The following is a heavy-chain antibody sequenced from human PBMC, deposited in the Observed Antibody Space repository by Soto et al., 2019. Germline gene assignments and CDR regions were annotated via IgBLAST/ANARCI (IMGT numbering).Heavy chain of an antibody. CDR1: GFTFSSYW. V-gene: IGHV3-74*01. J-gene: IGHJ3*02. D-gene: IGHD2-2*01. CDR3: ARGHNYARTLDAFDI. CDR2: IKSDGSSI. Sequence: LRLSCAAAGFTFSSYWMHWVRQAPGKGLVWVSRIKSDGSSISYADSVRGRFTTSRDNAKNTLHLQMTSLRAEDTAMYYCARGHNYARTLDAFDIWGQGTMVTVSS.